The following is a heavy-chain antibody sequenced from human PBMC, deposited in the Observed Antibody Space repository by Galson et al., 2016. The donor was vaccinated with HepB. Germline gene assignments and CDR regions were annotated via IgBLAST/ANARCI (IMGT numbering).Heavy chain of an antibody. CDR1: GYSFSKYW. CDR3: ARHPYVWGRPNGFDP. CDR2: IYPGDSDT. D-gene: IGHD3-16*01. J-gene: IGHJ5*02. V-gene: IGHV5-51*01. Sequence: QSGAEVKKPGESLKITCKGSGYSFSKYWIGWVRQMPGKGLEWMAFIYPGDSDTRYSPSFQGHVTISADKSISTAYLQWSSLKASDTAMYYCARHPYVWGRPNGFDPWGQGTLVTVSS.